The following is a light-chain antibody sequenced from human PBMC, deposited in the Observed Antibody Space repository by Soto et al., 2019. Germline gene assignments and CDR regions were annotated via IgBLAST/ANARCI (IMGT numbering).Light chain of an antibody. V-gene: IGKV3-20*01. CDR1: QSVSSTY. CDR2: GAY. Sequence: EIVSTPSPANLSLSPGERATLSCRAIQSVSSTYLGWYQQQPGQAPRLLILGAYSSDTGIPDRFSGSGSGTDFTLPITRLEPEDFAVYFCLRYSSSQWTFGQGTKV. CDR3: LRYSSSQWT. J-gene: IGKJ1*01.